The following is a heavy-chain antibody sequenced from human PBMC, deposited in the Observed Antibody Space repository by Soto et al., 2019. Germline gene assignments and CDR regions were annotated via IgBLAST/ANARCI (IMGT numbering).Heavy chain of an antibody. CDR3: ASRVVGATPYFDY. D-gene: IGHD1-26*01. CDR2: IYYSGST. V-gene: IGHV4-31*03. Sequence: PSETLSLTCTVSGGSIISGGYYWSWIRQHPGKGLEWIGYIYYSGSTYYNPSLKSRVTISVDTSKNQFSLILSSVSAADTAVYFCASRVVGATPYFDYWGQGILVTVSS. J-gene: IGHJ4*02. CDR1: GGSIISGGYY.